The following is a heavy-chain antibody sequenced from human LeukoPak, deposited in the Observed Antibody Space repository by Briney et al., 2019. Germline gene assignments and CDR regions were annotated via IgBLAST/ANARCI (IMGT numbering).Heavy chain of an antibody. CDR3: AGDSSSTYYYYYGMDV. D-gene: IGHD6-6*01. Sequence: ASVKVSCKASGYTFTSYAMNWVRQAPGQGLEWMGWINTNTGNPTYAQGFTGRFVSSLDTSVSTAYLQISSLKAEDTAVYYCAGDSSSTYYYYYGMDVWGQGTTVTVSS. CDR1: GYTFTSYA. V-gene: IGHV7-4-1*02. CDR2: INTNTGNP. J-gene: IGHJ6*02.